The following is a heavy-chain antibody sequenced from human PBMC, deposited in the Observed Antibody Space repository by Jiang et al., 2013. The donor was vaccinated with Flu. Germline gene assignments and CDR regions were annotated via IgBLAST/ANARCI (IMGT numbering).Heavy chain of an antibody. J-gene: IGHJ4*02. Sequence: VQLVESGGGVVQPGSSLRLSCEASGFTFSDYGMHWVRQAPGKGLEWVAVISFDGSNKNYADSVKGRFTIARDDSKNTLSPEMNNLRAEDTAVYYCAKDITVYCGGDCSVFDHWGQGTLVHRLL. CDR2: ISFDGSNK. CDR3: AKDITVYCGGDCSVFDH. D-gene: IGHD2-21*01. CDR1: GFTFSDYG. V-gene: IGHV3-30*18.